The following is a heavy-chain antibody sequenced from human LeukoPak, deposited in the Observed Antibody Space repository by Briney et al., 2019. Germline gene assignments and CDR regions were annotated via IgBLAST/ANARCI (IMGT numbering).Heavy chain of an antibody. Sequence: GGSLRLSCAASGFTFGSYAMSWVSQAPGKGLGWVSGISGGGGNTYYADSVKGRFTISRDNSKNTLYLQMSSLRAEDTAVYYCAKEAVGYDILSGYYTTGYFDYWGQGTLVTVSS. V-gene: IGHV3-23*01. CDR2: ISGGGGNT. CDR3: AKEAVGYDILSGYYTTGYFDY. J-gene: IGHJ4*02. D-gene: IGHD3-9*01. CDR1: GFTFGSYA.